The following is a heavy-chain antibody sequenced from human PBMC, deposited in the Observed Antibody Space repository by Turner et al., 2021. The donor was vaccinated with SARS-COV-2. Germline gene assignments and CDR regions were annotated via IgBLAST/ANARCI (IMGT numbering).Heavy chain of an antibody. Sequence: QVQLDQSGAEVKKPGSSVKVSCQASGGTLSKSAISWVRQAPGQGIEWMGETIAILGTAKDVQKFDGSVTISADKSTSTDYMERGSLRSEDTAVYYCARDDGGVAVEAAAIPPYGIDVWGQWTTVTVSS. CDR1: GGTLSKSA. J-gene: IGHJ6*02. CDR3: ARDDGGVAVEAAAIPPYGIDV. V-gene: IGHV1-69*06. CDR2: TIAILGTA. D-gene: IGHD2-2*02.